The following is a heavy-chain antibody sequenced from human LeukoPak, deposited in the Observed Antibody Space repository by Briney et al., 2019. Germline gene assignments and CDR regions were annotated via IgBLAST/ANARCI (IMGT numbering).Heavy chain of an antibody. CDR2: IYYSGST. V-gene: IGHV4-59*08. J-gene: IGHJ4*02. D-gene: IGHD3-3*02. CDR3: ARGQFWSGYSI. CDR1: GGSISSYY. Sequence: SETLSLTCTVSGGSISSYYWSWIRQPPGKGLEWIGYIYYSGSTNYNPSLKSRVTISVDTSKNQFSLNLSSVTAADTAVYYCARGQFWSGYSIWGQGTLVTVSS.